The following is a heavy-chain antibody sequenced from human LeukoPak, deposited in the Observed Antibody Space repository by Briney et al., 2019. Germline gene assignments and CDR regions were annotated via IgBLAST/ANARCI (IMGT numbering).Heavy chain of an antibody. CDR2: VKTIRDGGTT. CDR1: GFNFKDAY. V-gene: IGHV3-15*01. CDR3: TARVVTTNEF. J-gene: IGHJ4*02. Sequence: GGSLRLSXLGSGFNFKDAYMNWVRQAPGKGLEWVGRVKTIRDGGTTDDTAPVKGRFSISRDDSKRTVYLQMNSLKTEDTAVYVCTARVVTTNEFWGQGTLVTVSS. D-gene: IGHD2-21*02.